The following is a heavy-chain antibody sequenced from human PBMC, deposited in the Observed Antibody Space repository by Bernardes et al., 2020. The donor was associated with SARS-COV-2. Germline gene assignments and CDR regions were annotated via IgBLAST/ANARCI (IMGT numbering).Heavy chain of an antibody. Sequence: ASVKVSCKASGYTFTHYYIHWVRQAPGQGFEWMGWINPSSGVTNYAQKFQGGVPMTRDTSISTAYMELSSLRADDAAVFYCASGPISSIDYWGQGSLVTVSS. CDR2: INPSSGVT. D-gene: IGHD3-10*01. J-gene: IGHJ4*02. V-gene: IGHV1-2*02. CDR3: ASGPISSIDY. CDR1: GYTFTHYY.